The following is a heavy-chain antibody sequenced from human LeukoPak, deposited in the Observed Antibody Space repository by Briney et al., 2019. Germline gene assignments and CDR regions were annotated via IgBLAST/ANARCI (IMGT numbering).Heavy chain of an antibody. D-gene: IGHD3-22*01. Sequence: PSETLSLTCAVYGGSFSGYYWSWIRQPPGKGLEWIGEINHSGSTHYNPSLKSRVTISVDTSKNQFSLKLNSVTAADTSVYFCARHYYDSSGPDIWGQGTMVTVSS. CDR3: ARHYYDSSGPDI. CDR1: GGSFSGYY. CDR2: INHSGST. J-gene: IGHJ3*02. V-gene: IGHV4-34*01.